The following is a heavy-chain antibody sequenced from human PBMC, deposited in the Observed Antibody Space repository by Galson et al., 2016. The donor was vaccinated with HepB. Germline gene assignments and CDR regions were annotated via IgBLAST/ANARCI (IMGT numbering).Heavy chain of an antibody. J-gene: IGHJ6*02. D-gene: IGHD3-16*01. V-gene: IGHV1-69*08. CDR2: SLPLLGAT. CDR1: GGPFKNYP. CDR3: ATEGTGGAPPPMDV. Sequence: SVKVSCKASGGPFKNYPFAWVRQAPGQGLEWMGYSLPLLGATYYAQKFQDRVAMTRDRSTTTAYMELRSLTSDDTGVYYCATEGTGGAPPPMDVWGQGTMVSVSS.